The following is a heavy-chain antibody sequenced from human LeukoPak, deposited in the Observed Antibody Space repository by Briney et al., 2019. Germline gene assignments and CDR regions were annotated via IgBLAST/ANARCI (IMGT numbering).Heavy chain of an antibody. V-gene: IGHV3-23*01. J-gene: IGHJ2*01. CDR2: ISGSAGST. CDR3: AKDWAGYWYFDL. CDR1: GFTFSSYA. Sequence: QTGGSLRLSCAASGFTFSSYAMSWVRQAPGKGLEWVSAISGSAGSTYYADSVRGRFTISRDNSKSTLYLQMNSLRADDTAVYYCAKDWAGYWYFDLWGRGTLVTVSS. D-gene: IGHD6-19*01.